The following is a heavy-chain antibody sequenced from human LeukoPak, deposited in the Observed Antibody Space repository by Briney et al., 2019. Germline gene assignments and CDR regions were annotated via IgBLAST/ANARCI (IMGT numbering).Heavy chain of an antibody. Sequence: SVKVSCKASGGTFSSYAISWVRQAPGQGLEWMGGIIPIFGTANYAQKFQGRVTITTDESTSTAYMELSSLRSEDTAVYYCARGNGGSYYFDYWGQGTLVTVSS. CDR2: IIPIFGTA. CDR1: GGTFSSYA. V-gene: IGHV1-69*05. J-gene: IGHJ4*02. CDR3: ARGNGGSYYFDY. D-gene: IGHD1-26*01.